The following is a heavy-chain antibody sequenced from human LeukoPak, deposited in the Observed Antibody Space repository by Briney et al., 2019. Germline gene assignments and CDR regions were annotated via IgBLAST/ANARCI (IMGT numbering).Heavy chain of an antibody. Sequence: GGSLRLSCAASGFTVSSNYMSWVRQAPGKGLEWVSVIYSGGSTYYADSVKGRFTISRDNSKNTLYLQMNSLRAEDTAVYHCARNNYYDSSGYRTTAYYFDYWGQGTLVTVSS. J-gene: IGHJ4*02. CDR1: GFTVSSNY. V-gene: IGHV3-66*01. D-gene: IGHD3-22*01. CDR3: ARNNYYDSSGYRTTAYYFDY. CDR2: IYSGGST.